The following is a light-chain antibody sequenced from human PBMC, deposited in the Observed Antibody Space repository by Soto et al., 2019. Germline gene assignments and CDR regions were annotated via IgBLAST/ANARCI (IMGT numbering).Light chain of an antibody. CDR2: DAS. Sequence: DIQMTQSPSTLSASVGDRVTITCRASQSISGWVAWYQQKPGKAPKLLIYDASSLESGVPSRFSGSGSGTEFTLTISSLQPDDFATYYCQQYNSYWTFGQGTKVDIK. CDR3: QQYNSYWT. V-gene: IGKV1-5*01. CDR1: QSISGW. J-gene: IGKJ1*01.